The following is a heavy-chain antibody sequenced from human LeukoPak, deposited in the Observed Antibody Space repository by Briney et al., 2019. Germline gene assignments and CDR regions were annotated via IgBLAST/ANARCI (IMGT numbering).Heavy chain of an antibody. CDR1: GFTFSSYS. CDR2: ISSSSSYI. J-gene: IGHJ4*02. CDR3: ARDYLSGSYYEVFDH. V-gene: IGHV3-21*01. D-gene: IGHD1-26*01. Sequence: PGGSLRLSCAASGFTFSSYSMNWVRQAPGKGLEWVSSISSSSSYIYYADSVKGRFTISRDNAKNSLYLQMNSLRTEDTAVYYCARDYLSGSYYEVFDHRGQGTLVTVSS.